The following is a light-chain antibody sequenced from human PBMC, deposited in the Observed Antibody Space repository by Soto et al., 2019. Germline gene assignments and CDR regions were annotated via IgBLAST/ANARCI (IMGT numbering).Light chain of an antibody. J-gene: IGKJ1*01. V-gene: IGKV1-39*01. Sequence: DMQMTQSPSSLSASVGDRVTITCRASQSISSYLNWYQQKPGKAHKVLIYAASSLQSGITSRISGSGSGTDFTLTISSLQPEDFATYYCQQSYSIPWTFGQGTKVDIK. CDR1: QSISSY. CDR3: QQSYSIPWT. CDR2: AAS.